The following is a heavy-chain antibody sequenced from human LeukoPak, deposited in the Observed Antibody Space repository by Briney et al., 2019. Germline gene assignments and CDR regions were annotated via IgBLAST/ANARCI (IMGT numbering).Heavy chain of an antibody. CDR1: GFTFSSYA. V-gene: IGHV3-23*01. D-gene: IGHD3-3*01. J-gene: IGHJ6*02. CDR2: ISGSGGST. Sequence: GGSLRLSCAASGFTFSSYAMSWVRQAPGKGLEWVSAISGSGGSTYYADSVKGRFTISRDNSKNTLYLQMNSLRAEDTAVYYCAKEVLRFLEWFGGGMDVWGQGTTVTVSS. CDR3: AKEVLRFLEWFGGGMDV.